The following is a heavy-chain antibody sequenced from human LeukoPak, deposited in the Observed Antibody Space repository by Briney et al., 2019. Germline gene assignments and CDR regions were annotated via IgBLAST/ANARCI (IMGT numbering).Heavy chain of an antibody. CDR3: ARDILTGYYGGSAY. Sequence: PGGSLRLSCAASGFTFSSDSMNWVRQAPGKGLEWVSSISSSSSYIYYADSVKGRFTISRDNAKNSLYLQMNSLRAEDTAVYYCARDILTGYYGGSAYWGQGTLVTVSS. J-gene: IGHJ4*02. CDR1: GFTFSSDS. CDR2: ISSSSSYI. V-gene: IGHV3-21*01. D-gene: IGHD3-9*01.